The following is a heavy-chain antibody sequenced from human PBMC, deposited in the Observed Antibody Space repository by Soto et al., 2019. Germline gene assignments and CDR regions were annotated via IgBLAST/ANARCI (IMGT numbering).Heavy chain of an antibody. CDR2: IYNGGNT. CDR3: ARDSSGWYSPYY. Sequence: GGSLRLSCAASGFTVSSNYMSWVGQAPGKGLEWVSVIYNGGNTYYADSVKGRFTISRDNSKNTLYLQMNSLRVEDTAVYYCARDSSGWYSPYYWSQGTLVTAPQ. CDR1: GFTVSSNY. D-gene: IGHD6-19*01. J-gene: IGHJ4*02. V-gene: IGHV3-66*01.